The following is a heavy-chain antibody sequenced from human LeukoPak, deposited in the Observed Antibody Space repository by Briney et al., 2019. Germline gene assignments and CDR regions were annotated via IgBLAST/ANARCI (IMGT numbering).Heavy chain of an antibody. Sequence: GGSLRLSCAASGFTFSDYYMSWIRQAPGKGREWVSYISSSGSTIYYADSLKGRFTISRDNAKNSLYLQMNSLRAEDTAVYYCATAQGGDDFWSGLDYWGQGTLVTVSS. J-gene: IGHJ4*02. V-gene: IGHV3-11*01. CDR1: GFTFSDYY. D-gene: IGHD3-3*01. CDR3: ATAQGGDDFWSGLDY. CDR2: ISSSGSTI.